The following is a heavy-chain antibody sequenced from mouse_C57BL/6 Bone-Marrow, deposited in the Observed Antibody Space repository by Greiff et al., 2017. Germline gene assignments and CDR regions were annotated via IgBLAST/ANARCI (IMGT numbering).Heavy chain of an antibody. J-gene: IGHJ3*01. CDR2: ISYDGSN. V-gene: IGHV3-6*01. CDR3: ARDGDDYAFAY. Sequence: DVKLQESGPGLVKPSQSLSLTCSVTGYSITSGYYWNWIRQFPGNKLEWMGYISYDGSNNYNPSLKNRISITRDTSKNQFFLKLNSVTTEDTATYYCARDGDDYAFAYWGQGTLVTVSA. CDR1: GYSITSGYY. D-gene: IGHD2-4*01.